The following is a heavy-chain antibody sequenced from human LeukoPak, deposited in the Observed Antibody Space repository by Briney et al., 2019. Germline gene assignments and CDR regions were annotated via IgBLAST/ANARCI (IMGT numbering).Heavy chain of an antibody. V-gene: IGHV3-21*01. D-gene: IGHD3-3*01. CDR2: ISSSSSYI. J-gene: IGHJ6*03. CDR1: GFTFSSYS. CDR3: AKRFLEWLPPRDYYMDV. Sequence: PGGSLRLSCAASGFTFSSYSMNWVRQAPGKGLEWVSSISSSSSYIYYADSVEGRFTISRDNAKNSLYLQMNSLRAEDTAVYYCAKRFLEWLPPRDYYMDVWGKGTTVTVSS.